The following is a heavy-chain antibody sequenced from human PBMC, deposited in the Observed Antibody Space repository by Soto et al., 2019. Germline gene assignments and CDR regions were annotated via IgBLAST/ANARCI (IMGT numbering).Heavy chain of an antibody. J-gene: IGHJ2*01. V-gene: IGHV1-3*01. CDR1: GYTFSNYG. CDR3: ARSGYSSGWYHWYFDF. CDR2: INAGNGNT. Sequence: QVHLVQSGAEVKKPGASVKLYCKASGYTFSNYGIHWVRQAPGQRLEWMGWINAGNGNTKYSEKFQGRVTMTRDTSASTAYMELSSLRSEETAVYFCARSGYSSGWYHWYFDFWGRGTLVTVSS. D-gene: IGHD6-19*01.